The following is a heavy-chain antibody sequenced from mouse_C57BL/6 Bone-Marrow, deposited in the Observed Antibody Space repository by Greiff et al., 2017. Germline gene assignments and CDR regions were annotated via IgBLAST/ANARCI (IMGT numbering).Heavy chain of an antibody. Sequence: EVQVVESGPGLVKPSQSLSLTCSVTGYSITSGYYWNWIRQFPGNKLEWMGYISYDGSNNYNPSLKNRISITRDTSKNQFFLKLNSVTTEDTATDYWAREGLLPWFAYWGQGTLVTVSA. J-gene: IGHJ3*01. D-gene: IGHD2-3*01. CDR2: ISYDGSN. CDR1: GYSITSGYY. CDR3: AREGLLPWFAY. V-gene: IGHV3-6*01.